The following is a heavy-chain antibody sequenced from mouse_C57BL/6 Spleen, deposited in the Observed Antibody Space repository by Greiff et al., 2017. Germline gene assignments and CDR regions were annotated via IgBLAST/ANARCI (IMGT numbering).Heavy chain of an antibody. Sequence: QVQLQQSGAELARPGASVKLSCKASGYTFTSYGISWVKQRTGQGLEWIGEIYPRSGNTYYNEKFKGKATLTADKSSSTAYMELRSLTSEDSAVYFCARLDPIYYGNFFAYWGQGTLVTVSA. D-gene: IGHD2-1*01. J-gene: IGHJ3*01. CDR2: IYPRSGNT. V-gene: IGHV1-81*01. CDR3: ARLDPIYYGNFFAY. CDR1: GYTFTSYG.